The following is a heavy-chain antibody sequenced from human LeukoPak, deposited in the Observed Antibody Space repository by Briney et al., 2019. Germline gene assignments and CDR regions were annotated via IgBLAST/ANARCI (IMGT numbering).Heavy chain of an antibody. D-gene: IGHD1-1*01. Sequence: ASVKVSCKTSGYTFSSYEINWVRQATGRGLEWVGWMNPKTGRTAYARNLQGRVTITRDTSISTAYMDLSGLRSEDTAVYYCARIRPVTTGLKGYYFDYWGQGTLVTVSS. CDR3: ARIRPVTTGLKGYYFDY. J-gene: IGHJ4*02. CDR1: GYTFSSYE. V-gene: IGHV1-8*01. CDR2: MNPKTGRT.